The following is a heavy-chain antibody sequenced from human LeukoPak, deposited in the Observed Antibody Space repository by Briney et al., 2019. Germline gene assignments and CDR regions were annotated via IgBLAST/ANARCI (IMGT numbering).Heavy chain of an antibody. CDR3: ARASGSSFLDY. CDR1: GYTFTSYY. J-gene: IGHJ4*02. CDR2: ITPSGGST. V-gene: IGHV1-46*01. Sequence: ASVKVSCKASGYTFTSYYMHWVRQAPGQRLEWMGIITPSGGSTSYAQKFQGRVTMTRDTSTSTVYMELSSLRSEDTAVYYSARASGSSFLDYWGQGTLVTVSS. D-gene: IGHD3-10*01.